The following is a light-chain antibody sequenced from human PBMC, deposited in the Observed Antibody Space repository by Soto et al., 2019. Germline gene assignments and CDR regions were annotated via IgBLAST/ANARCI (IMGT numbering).Light chain of an antibody. CDR1: QSASSNH. V-gene: IGKV3-20*01. J-gene: IGKJ2*01. Sequence: EIVVTQSPSTLSLSPGARAPLSCRARQSASSNHLAWYQQKPGQAPRLLIFAATGRPTVIPDRFTGSGSGTDFTLTISRLEPEDFAMYYCQQYGSSPYTFGQGTKVDIK. CDR3: QQYGSSPYT. CDR2: AAT.